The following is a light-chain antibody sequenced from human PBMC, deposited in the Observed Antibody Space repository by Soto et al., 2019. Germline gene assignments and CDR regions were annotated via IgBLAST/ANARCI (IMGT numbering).Light chain of an antibody. CDR2: DVS. CDR3: SSYTSSSTRV. J-gene: IGLJ1*01. V-gene: IGLV2-14*01. Sequence: QSVLTQPASVSGSPGQSITISCTGTSSDVGGYNYVSWYQQHRGKAPKLMIYDVSNRPSGVSNRFSGSKSGNTASLTISGLQAEDEADYYCSSYTSSSTRVFGTGTKLTVL. CDR1: SSDVGGYNY.